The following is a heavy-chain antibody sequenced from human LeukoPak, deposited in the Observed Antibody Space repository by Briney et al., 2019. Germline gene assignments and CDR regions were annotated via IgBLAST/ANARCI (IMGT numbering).Heavy chain of an antibody. V-gene: IGHV4-39*07. Sequence: SETLPLTCTVSGGSISSSSYYWGWIRQLPGKGLEWIASIYYSGSTYYNPSLKSRVTISVDTSKNQFSLKLSSVTAADTAVYYCARAPNPNYYDSSGYFGYFDYWGQGTLVTVSS. D-gene: IGHD3-22*01. CDR3: ARAPNPNYYDSSGYFGYFDY. CDR1: GGSISSSSYY. CDR2: IYYSGST. J-gene: IGHJ4*02.